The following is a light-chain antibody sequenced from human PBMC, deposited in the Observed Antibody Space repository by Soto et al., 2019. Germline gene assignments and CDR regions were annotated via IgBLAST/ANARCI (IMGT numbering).Light chain of an antibody. V-gene: IGKV1-27*01. CDR2: AAS. J-gene: IGKJ3*01. Sequence: DILMTQSPSSLSASVGDRVTITCRASQGISNYLAWYQQQPGKPPKLLMYAASTLQSGVQSRFSGGGSGTDFTLTISSLQPEDVETYYCQRYNSVPPVTFGPGTKVNL. CDR3: QRYNSVPPVT. CDR1: QGISNY.